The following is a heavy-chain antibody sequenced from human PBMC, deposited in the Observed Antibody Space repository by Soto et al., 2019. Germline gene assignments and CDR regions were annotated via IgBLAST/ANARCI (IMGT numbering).Heavy chain of an antibody. D-gene: IGHD6-19*01. J-gene: IGHJ4*02. CDR3: AAAKASRQWLAPFTDY. V-gene: IGHV1-58*01. CDR1: GFTFTSSA. CDR2: IVVGSGNT. Sequence: QMQLVQSGPEVKKPGTSVKVSCKASGFTFTSSAVQWVRQARGQRLEWIGWIVVGSGNTNYAQKFQERVTITRDMSTSTAYMELSSLRSADTAVYYCAAAKASRQWLAPFTDYWGQGTLVTVSS.